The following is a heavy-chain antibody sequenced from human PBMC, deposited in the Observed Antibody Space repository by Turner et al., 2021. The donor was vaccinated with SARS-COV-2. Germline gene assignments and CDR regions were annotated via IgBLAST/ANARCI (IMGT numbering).Heavy chain of an antibody. Sequence: EVQLVESGGGLVQPGRSLRLSCAASGFTFDDYAMHWVRQEPGKGLEWVSGITWNSGSIGYADSVKGRFTISRDNAKNSLYLQMNSLRAEDTALYYCAKVPGPRLAWPAARYFHHWGQGTLVTVSS. CDR3: AKVPGPRLAWPAARYFHH. CDR2: ITWNSGSI. CDR1: GFTFDDYA. J-gene: IGHJ1*01. D-gene: IGHD6-13*01. V-gene: IGHV3-9*01.